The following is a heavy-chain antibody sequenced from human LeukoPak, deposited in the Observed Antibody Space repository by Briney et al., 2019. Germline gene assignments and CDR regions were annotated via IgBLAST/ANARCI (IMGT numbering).Heavy chain of an antibody. V-gene: IGHV4-34*01. CDR1: GGSFSGYY. Sequence: SETLSLTCAVYGGSFSGYYWSWIRQPPGKGLEWIGEINHSGSTNYNPSLKSRVTISVDTSKNQFSLKLSSVTAADTAVYYCVRHLSGDYAGLDVWGKGTTVTVP. CDR3: VRHLSGDYAGLDV. D-gene: IGHD4-17*01. J-gene: IGHJ6*04. CDR2: INHSGST.